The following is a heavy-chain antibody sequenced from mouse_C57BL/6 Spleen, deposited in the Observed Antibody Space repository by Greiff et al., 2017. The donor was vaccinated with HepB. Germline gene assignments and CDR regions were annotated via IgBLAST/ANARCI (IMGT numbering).Heavy chain of an antibody. CDR1: GYSITSGYS. CDR2: ISYDGSN. CDR3: AREDTRDYYAMDY. J-gene: IGHJ4*01. V-gene: IGHV3-6*01. D-gene: IGHD3-3*01. Sequence: EVKLQESGPGLVKPSQSLSLTCSVTGYSITSGYSWNWIRQFPGNNLEWMGYISYDGSNNYNPSLKNRISITRDTSKNQFFLKLNSVTTEDTSTYYCAREDTRDYYAMDYWGQGTSVTVSS.